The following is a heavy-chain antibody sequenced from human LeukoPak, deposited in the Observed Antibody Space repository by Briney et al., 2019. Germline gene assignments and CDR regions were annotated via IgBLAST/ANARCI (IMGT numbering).Heavy chain of an antibody. CDR2: INSDGSST. CDR3: ARGRAYYDFWSGYYVSDEEKYYFDY. J-gene: IGHJ4*02. V-gene: IGHV3-74*01. D-gene: IGHD3-3*01. CDR1: GFTFSSYW. Sequence: GGSLRLSCAASGFTFSSYWMHWVRQAPGKGLVWVSRINSDGSSTSYADSVKGRFTISRDNAKNTLYLQMNSLRAEDTAVYYCARGRAYYDFWSGYYVSDEEKYYFDYWGQGTLVTVSS.